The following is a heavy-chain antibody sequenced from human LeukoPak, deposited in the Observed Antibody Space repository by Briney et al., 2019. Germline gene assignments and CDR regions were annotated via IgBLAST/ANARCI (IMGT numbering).Heavy chain of an antibody. D-gene: IGHD2-2*01. Sequence: SETLSLTCTVSGGSISSGSYYWSWIRQPAGKGLEWIGRIYTSGSTNYNPSLKSRVTISVDTSKNQFSLKLSSVTAADTAVYYCARQVVPAASDYWGQGTLVTVSS. V-gene: IGHV4-61*02. J-gene: IGHJ4*02. CDR1: GGSISSGSYY. CDR3: ARQVVPAASDY. CDR2: IYTSGST.